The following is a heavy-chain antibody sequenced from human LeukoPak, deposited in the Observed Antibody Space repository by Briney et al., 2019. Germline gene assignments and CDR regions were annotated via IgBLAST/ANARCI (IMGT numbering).Heavy chain of an antibody. J-gene: IGHJ4*02. V-gene: IGHV4-30-2*01. CDR1: GGSISSGGYS. CDR2: IHHSGSA. D-gene: IGHD4-17*01. CDR3: ARAGGDYMGFDY. Sequence: SQTLCLTCAVSGGSISSGGYSWSWIRQPPGEGLEWIGFIHHSGSAYYNPSLKSRVTISVDRSKNQFSLKLSSVTAADTAVYYCARAGGDYMGFDYWGQGTLVTVSS.